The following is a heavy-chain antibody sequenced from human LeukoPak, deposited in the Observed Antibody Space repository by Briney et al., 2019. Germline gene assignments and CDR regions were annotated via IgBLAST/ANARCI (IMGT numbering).Heavy chain of an antibody. CDR3: ARAGITRTLPFCDY. CDR2: ISTSGRI. Sequence: SETLPLTCTVSGGSISNYYWIWLRQPAGKALEWIGRISTSGRINYNPSLKSRLTMSVDTCKNQFSLKLSSVTAADTAVYYCARAGITRTLPFCDYWGQGTLVTVSS. J-gene: IGHJ4*02. V-gene: IGHV4-4*07. D-gene: IGHD3/OR15-3a*01. CDR1: GGSISNYY.